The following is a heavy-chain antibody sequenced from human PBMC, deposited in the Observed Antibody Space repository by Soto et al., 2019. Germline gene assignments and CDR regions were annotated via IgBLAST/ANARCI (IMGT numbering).Heavy chain of an antibody. CDR1: GGSISSYY. CDR3: ARDRGWNDVDYFDY. J-gene: IGHJ4*02. D-gene: IGHD1-1*01. Sequence: SETLSLTCTVSGGSISSYYWSWIRQPPGKGLEWIGYIYYTGRTNYNPSLKSRVTISVDTSKNQFSLKLSSVSAADTAVYYCARDRGWNDVDYFDYWGQGTLVTVSS. CDR2: IYYTGRT. V-gene: IGHV4-59*01.